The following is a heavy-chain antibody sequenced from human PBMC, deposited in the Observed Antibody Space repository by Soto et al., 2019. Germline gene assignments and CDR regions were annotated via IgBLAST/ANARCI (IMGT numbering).Heavy chain of an antibody. CDR2: INPNSGGT. Sequence: GASVKVSCKASGYTFTGYYMHWVRQAPGQGLAWMGWINPNSGGTNYAQKFQGRVTMTRDTSISTAYMELSRLRSDDTALYYCARDRSSWIPNWFDPWGQGTLVTVSS. D-gene: IGHD6-13*01. J-gene: IGHJ5*02. CDR3: ARDRSSWIPNWFDP. CDR1: GYTFTGYY. V-gene: IGHV1-2*02.